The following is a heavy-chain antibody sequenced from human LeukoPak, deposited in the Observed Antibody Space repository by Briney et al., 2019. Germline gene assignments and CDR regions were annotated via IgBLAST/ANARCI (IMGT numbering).Heavy chain of an antibody. CDR3: AREGDILTGLVGDYYYYGMDV. CDR2: ISAYNGNT. CDR1: GYTFTNFV. J-gene: IGHJ6*02. Sequence: ASVKVSCKAPGYTFTNFVISWVRQAPGQGLEWMGWISAYNGNTNYAQKLRGRVTMTTDTSTSTAYMELRSLRSDDTAVYYCAREGDILTGLVGDYYYYGMDVWGQGTTVTVSS. D-gene: IGHD3-9*01. V-gene: IGHV1-18*01.